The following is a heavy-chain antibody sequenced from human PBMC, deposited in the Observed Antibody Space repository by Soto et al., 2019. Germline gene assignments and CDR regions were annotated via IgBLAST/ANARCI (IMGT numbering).Heavy chain of an antibody. V-gene: IGHV4-34*01. CDR3: ARARFGDGIDN. CDR2: INHSGSS. Sequence: SETLSLTCALYGGSFSGYYWSWVRPPPGKGLEWIGEINHSGSSNYNPSLKSRVTISADTSKNQFSLKVSSVTAAARAVYYGARARFGDGIDNWGQGTLVTVSS. J-gene: IGHJ4*01. CDR1: GGSFSGYY. D-gene: IGHD3-10*01.